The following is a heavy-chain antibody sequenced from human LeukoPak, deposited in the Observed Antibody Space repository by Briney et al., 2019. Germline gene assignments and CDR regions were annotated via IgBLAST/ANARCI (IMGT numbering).Heavy chain of an antibody. D-gene: IGHD3-9*01. V-gene: IGHV3-30*18. Sequence: GGSLRLSCAASAFTFSSYGMHWVRQVPGKGLEWVAVISYDGSNKYYADSVKGRFTISRDNSKNTLYLQMNSLRAEDTAVYYCAKAFYDSLTGFPNGGQGTLVTVSS. CDR3: AKAFYDSLTGFPN. CDR1: AFTFSSYG. J-gene: IGHJ4*02. CDR2: ISYDGSNK.